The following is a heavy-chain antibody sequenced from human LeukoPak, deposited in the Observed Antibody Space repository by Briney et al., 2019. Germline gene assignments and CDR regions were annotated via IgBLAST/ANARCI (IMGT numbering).Heavy chain of an antibody. V-gene: IGHV4-39*01. Sequence: SETLSLTCAVSGGSISSSNWWSWVRQPPGKGLEWIGSIYYSGSTYYNPSLKSRVTISVDTSKNQFSLKLSSVTAADTAVYYCARCPRYSSGWSEYVDYWGQGTLVTVSS. CDR1: GGSISSSNW. CDR3: ARCPRYSSGWSEYVDY. D-gene: IGHD6-19*01. CDR2: IYYSGST. J-gene: IGHJ4*02.